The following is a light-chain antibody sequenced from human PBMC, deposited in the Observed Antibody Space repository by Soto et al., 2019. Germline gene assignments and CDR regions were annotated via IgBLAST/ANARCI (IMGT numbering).Light chain of an antibody. V-gene: IGKV3-20*01. J-gene: IGKJ4*01. CDR2: DAV. CDR1: QTVTRSY. Sequence: VLTQSPGSLSLSPGERATVSCRVSQTVTRSYLAWYQQRPGQAPQLLIYDAVKRATGIPDRFSGSESGTDYTLTISRLDPEDSAVYYCQQYGDSITFGGGTKVEIK. CDR3: QQYGDSIT.